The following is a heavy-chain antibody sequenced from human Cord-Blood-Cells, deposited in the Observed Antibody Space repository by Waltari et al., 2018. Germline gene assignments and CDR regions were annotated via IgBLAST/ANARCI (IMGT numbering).Heavy chain of an antibody. J-gene: IGHJ4*02. CDR1: GGSIGSSRYY. Sequence: QLQLQESGPGLVKPSATLSLTCTVSGGSIGSSRYYSGWLRQPPGKGLEWIGSIYYSGSSYNNPSLKSRFTISVDTSKNQFSLKLSSVTAADTAVYYCARQSSYVDYWGQGTLVTVSS. CDR3: ARQSSYVDY. CDR2: IYYSGSS. V-gene: IGHV4-39*01.